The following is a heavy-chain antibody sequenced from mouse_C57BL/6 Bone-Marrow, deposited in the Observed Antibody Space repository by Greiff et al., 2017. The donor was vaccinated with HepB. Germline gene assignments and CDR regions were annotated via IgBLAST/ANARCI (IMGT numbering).Heavy chain of an antibody. D-gene: IGHD2-10*02. CDR2: SRNKANDYTT. CDR3: ARDGDERGMGYYAMDY. V-gene: IGHV7-1*01. Sequence: EVQLVESGGGLVQSGRSLRLSCATSGFTFSDFYMEWVRQAPGKGLEWIAASRNKANDYTTEYSASVKGRFIVSRDTSQSILYLQMNALRAEDTAIYYCARDGDERGMGYYAMDYWGQGTSVTVSS. J-gene: IGHJ4*01. CDR1: GFTFSDFY.